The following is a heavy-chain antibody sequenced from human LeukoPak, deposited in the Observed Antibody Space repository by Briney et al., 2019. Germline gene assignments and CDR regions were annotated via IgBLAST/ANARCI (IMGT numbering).Heavy chain of an antibody. D-gene: IGHD1-26*01. CDR1: GGTFSSYA. Sequence: SVKVSCKASGGTFSSYAISWVRQAPGQGLEWMGGIIPIFGTANYAQKFQGRVTMTTDTSTSTAYMELRSLRSDDTAVYYCAREDIVGPRGDLDYWGQGTLVTVSS. CDR3: AREDIVGPRGDLDY. J-gene: IGHJ4*02. CDR2: IIPIFGTA. V-gene: IGHV1-69*05.